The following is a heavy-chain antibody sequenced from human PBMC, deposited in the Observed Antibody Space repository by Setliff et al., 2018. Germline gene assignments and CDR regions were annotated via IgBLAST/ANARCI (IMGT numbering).Heavy chain of an antibody. CDR2: ISESGTST. Sequence: PGGSLRLSCVASGFTFRSYEMNWVRRVPGKGLEWVSHISESGTSTHYIDSVKGRFTISRDNAKNSLYLQMNSLRAGDTAVYYCARGGPLFDYWGQGTLVTVSS. V-gene: IGHV3-48*03. CDR1: GFTFRSYE. D-gene: IGHD3-16*01. CDR3: ARGGPLFDY. J-gene: IGHJ4*02.